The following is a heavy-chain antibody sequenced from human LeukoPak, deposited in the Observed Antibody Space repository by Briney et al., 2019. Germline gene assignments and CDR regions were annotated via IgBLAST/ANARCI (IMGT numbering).Heavy chain of an antibody. CDR2: ISAYNGNT. V-gene: IGHV1-18*01. CDR1: AGTFSSYG. CDR3: ARDRGYYDSSGYYCDKFGC. D-gene: IGHD3-22*01. Sequence: GASVKVSCKASAGTFSSYGISWVRQAPGQGLEWMGWISAYNGNTNYAQKLQRRVTMTTDTSTSTAYIQLRSLRSDDTTVYYCARDRGYYDSSGYYCDKFGCRGQGVMVTVS. J-gene: IGHJ4*02.